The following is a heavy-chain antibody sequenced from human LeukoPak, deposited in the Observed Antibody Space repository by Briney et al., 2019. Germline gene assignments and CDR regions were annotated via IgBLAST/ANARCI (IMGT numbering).Heavy chain of an antibody. Sequence: GESLKISRKGSGYSLTSYWIGWVRQMPGKGLEWMGIIYPGDSDTGYSPSFQGQVTISADKSISTAYLQWSSLKASDTAMYYCARLRATVTTGIDYWGQGTLVTVSS. CDR3: ARLRATVTTGIDY. CDR1: GYSLTSYW. J-gene: IGHJ4*02. CDR2: IYPGDSDT. V-gene: IGHV5-51*01. D-gene: IGHD4-17*01.